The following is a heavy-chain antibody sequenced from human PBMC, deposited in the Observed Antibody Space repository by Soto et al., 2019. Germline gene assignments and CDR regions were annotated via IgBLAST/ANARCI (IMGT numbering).Heavy chain of an antibody. V-gene: IGHV4-30-4*01. Sequence: QVQLQESGPGLVKPSQTLSLTCTVSGASISSGDDYWSWIRQPPGKGLEGIGYTHYSGSVNYNPSLKSRVTISADASRSHVALILKSVTAADTAVYYCGRHGNYDIGWFDPWGQGILVTVSS. CDR3: GRHGNYDIGWFDP. CDR1: GASISSGDDY. J-gene: IGHJ5*02. D-gene: IGHD3-9*01. CDR2: THYSGSV.